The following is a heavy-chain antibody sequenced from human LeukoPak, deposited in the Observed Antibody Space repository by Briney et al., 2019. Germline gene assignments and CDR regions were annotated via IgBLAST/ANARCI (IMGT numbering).Heavy chain of an antibody. CDR1: GYSISSGYY. CDR3: ARGLSGYFDY. Sequence: KPSETLSLTCTVSGYSISSGYYWGWIRQPPGKGLEWIGSIYHSGSTYYNPSLKSRVTISVDTSKNQFSLKLSSVTAADTAVYYCARGLSGYFDYWGQGTLVTVSS. V-gene: IGHV4-38-2*02. J-gene: IGHJ4*02. D-gene: IGHD3-10*01. CDR2: IYHSGST.